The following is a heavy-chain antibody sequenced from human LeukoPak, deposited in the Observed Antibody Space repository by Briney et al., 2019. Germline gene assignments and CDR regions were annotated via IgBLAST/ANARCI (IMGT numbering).Heavy chain of an antibody. V-gene: IGHV4-34*01. CDR3: ARRTCAGGSCYPESFDY. CDR1: GGSFSGYY. D-gene: IGHD2-15*01. CDR2: INHSGRT. J-gene: IGHJ4*02. Sequence: SETLSLTCAGYGGSFSGYYWGWIRPRPGKGLEWGVEINHSGRTNYNPSLKSRVTISVDTSKNQFSLKLSSVTAADTAVYYCARRTCAGGSCYPESFDYWGQGTLVTVSS.